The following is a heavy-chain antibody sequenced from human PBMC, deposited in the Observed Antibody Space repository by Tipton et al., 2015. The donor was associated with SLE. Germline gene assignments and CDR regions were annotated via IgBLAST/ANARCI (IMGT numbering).Heavy chain of an antibody. V-gene: IGHV4-39*01. Sequence: GLVKPSETLSLTCTVSGGSISSSSYYWGWIRQPPGKGLEWIGIIYYSGSTYYNPSLKSRVTISVDTSKNQFSLKLSSVTAADTTVYYCARQASFRGLSRRFFDLWGRGTLVTVSS. CDR3: ARQASFRGLSRRFFDL. D-gene: IGHD2/OR15-2a*01. CDR2: IYYSGST. J-gene: IGHJ2*01. CDR1: GGSISSSSYY.